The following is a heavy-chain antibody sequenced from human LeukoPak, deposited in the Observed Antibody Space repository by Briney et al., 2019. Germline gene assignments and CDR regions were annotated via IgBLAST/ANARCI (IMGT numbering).Heavy chain of an antibody. Sequence: SETLSLTCAVYGESFSGYYWSWIRQPPGKGLEWIGEINHSGSTNYNPSLKSRVTISVDTSKNQFSLKLSSVTAADTAVYYCARTTTTGDAFDIWGQGTMVTVSS. D-gene: IGHD4-17*01. V-gene: IGHV4-34*01. J-gene: IGHJ3*02. CDR3: ARTTTTGDAFDI. CDR2: INHSGST. CDR1: GESFSGYY.